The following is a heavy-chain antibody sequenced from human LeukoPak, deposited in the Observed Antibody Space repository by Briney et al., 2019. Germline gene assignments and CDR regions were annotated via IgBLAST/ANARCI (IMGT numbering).Heavy chain of an antibody. V-gene: IGHV5-51*01. CDR1: GYSFTSYW. CDR3: ARQTYSGYVTEFDY. J-gene: IGHJ4*02. Sequence: GESLKISCKGSGYSFTSYWIGWVRQLPGKGLEWMGIIYPGDSDTRYSPSFQGQVTTSASKSISTAYLQWSSLKASDTAMYYCARQTYSGYVTEFDYWGQGTLVTVSS. D-gene: IGHD5-12*01. CDR2: IYPGDSDT.